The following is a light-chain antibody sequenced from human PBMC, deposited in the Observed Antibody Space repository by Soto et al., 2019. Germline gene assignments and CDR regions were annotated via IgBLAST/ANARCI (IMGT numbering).Light chain of an antibody. Sequence: QSALTQPASVSGSPGQSITLSCTGTSSDVGGYNFVSWYQQYPGKAPKLMIYEVSNRPSGVSNRFSGSKSGNTASLTISGLQAEDEADYFCSSYTNSPALIFGGGTKLTVL. CDR2: EVS. CDR3: SSYTNSPALI. V-gene: IGLV2-14*01. CDR1: SSDVGGYNF. J-gene: IGLJ2*01.